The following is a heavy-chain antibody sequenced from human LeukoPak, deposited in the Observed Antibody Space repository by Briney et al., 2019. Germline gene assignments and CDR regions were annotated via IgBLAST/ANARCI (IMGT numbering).Heavy chain of an antibody. CDR1: GFTFSDHY. Sequence: PGGSLRLSCADSGFTFSDHYMDWVRQAPGKGLEWVGRSRNKVNNYITKYAASVKGRFTISRDDSKNSLYLQMNSLKTEDTAVYYCARVNVRDGYNFDYWGQGTLVTVSS. J-gene: IGHJ4*02. CDR2: SRNKVNNYIT. D-gene: IGHD5-24*01. CDR3: ARVNVRDGYNFDY. V-gene: IGHV3-72*01.